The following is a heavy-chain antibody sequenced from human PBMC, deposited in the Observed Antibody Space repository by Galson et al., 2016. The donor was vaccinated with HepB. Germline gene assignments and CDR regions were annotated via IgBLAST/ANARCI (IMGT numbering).Heavy chain of an antibody. CDR2: ISSSGSSI. CDR3: AREPLALVVPSGIT. V-gene: IGHV3-11*01. D-gene: IGHD2-2*01. Sequence: SLRLSCAASGFTFSDYYMSWIRQAPGKGLEWISYISSSGSSIDYADSVKGRFTISRDNAKDSLYLQMNSLRADDTAMYYCAREPLALVVPSGITWGQGTLVSVSS. J-gene: IGHJ4*02. CDR1: GFTFSDYY.